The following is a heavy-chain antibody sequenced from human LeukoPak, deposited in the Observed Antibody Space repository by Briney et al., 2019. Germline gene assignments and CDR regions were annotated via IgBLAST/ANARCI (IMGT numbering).Heavy chain of an antibody. D-gene: IGHD6-19*01. CDR3: ARDISSGWFFDY. J-gene: IGHJ4*02. V-gene: IGHV4-4*07. Sequence: SETLSLTCTVSGGSISSYYWSWIRQPAGKGLEWIGRIYTSGSTNYNPSLKSRVTMSVDTSKNQFSLKLSSVTAADTTVYYCARDISSGWFFDYWGQGTLVTVSS. CDR1: GGSISSYY. CDR2: IYTSGST.